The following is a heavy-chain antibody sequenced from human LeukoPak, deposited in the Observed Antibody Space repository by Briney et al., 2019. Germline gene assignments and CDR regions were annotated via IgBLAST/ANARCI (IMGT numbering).Heavy chain of an antibody. CDR2: IWHHGNNA. V-gene: IGHV3-30*02. CDR3: ARDRAWNYFDY. Sequence: GGPLRLSCAASGFIFTNYHIHWVRQAPGKGLEWVACIWHHGNNAYYVDSVRGRFTISRDNSKNTPYLQMDSLRAEDTAVYYCARDRAWNYFDYWGQGTLVTVSS. J-gene: IGHJ4*02. D-gene: IGHD3-3*01. CDR1: GFIFTNYH.